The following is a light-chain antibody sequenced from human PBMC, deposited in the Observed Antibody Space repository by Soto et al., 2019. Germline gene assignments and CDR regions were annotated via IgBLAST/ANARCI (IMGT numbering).Light chain of an antibody. CDR2: GAS. Sequence: IVLPQYPTTLSVTPGGRAPLSCRASQSISGTLAWYQQKPGQAPRLLIYGASTRATSFPARFSGSGSGTDFTLTISSLQSEDFAVYYCQQYNNWPWTFAQRAKVDI. CDR1: QSISGT. J-gene: IGKJ1*01. CDR3: QQYNNWPWT. V-gene: IGKV3-15*01.